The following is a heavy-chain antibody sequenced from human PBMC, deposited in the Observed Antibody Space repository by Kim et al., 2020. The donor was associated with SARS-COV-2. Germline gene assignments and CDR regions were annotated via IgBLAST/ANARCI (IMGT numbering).Heavy chain of an antibody. CDR3: ARGLRIAAAGTYYMDV. D-gene: IGHD6-13*01. Sequence: LKSRVTISVDTSKNQFSLKLSSVTAADTAVYYCARGLRIAAAGTYYMDVWGKGTTVTVSS. V-gene: IGHV4-59*09. J-gene: IGHJ6*03.